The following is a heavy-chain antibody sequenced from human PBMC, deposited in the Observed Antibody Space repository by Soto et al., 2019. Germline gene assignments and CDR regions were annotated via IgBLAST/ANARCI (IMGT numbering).Heavy chain of an antibody. CDR1: GFTFSDYY. Sequence: QVQLVESGGGLVKPGGSLRLSCAASGFTFSDYYMSWIRQAPGKGLEWVSYISSSSSYTNYAHSVKGRFTISRDNAKNSLYLQRNSLRAEDTAVYYCARGPRPTRYYYYYGMDVWCQGTTVTVSS. D-gene: IGHD4-17*01. CDR2: ISSSSSYT. V-gene: IGHV3-11*05. J-gene: IGHJ6*02. CDR3: ARGPRPTRYYYYYGMDV.